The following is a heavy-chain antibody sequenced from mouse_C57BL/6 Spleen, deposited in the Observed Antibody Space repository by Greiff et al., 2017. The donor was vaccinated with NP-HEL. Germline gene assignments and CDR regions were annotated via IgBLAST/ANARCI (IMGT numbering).Heavy chain of an antibody. CDR3: AVDYYSNSDWYFDV. D-gene: IGHD2-5*01. Sequence: ESGPGLVKPSQSLSLTCSVTGYSITSGYYWNWLRQFPGNKLEWMGYISYDGSNNYNPSLKNRISITLDTSKNQFFLKLNSVTTEDTATYYCAVDYYSNSDWYFDVWGTGTTVTVSS. J-gene: IGHJ1*03. CDR1: GYSITSGYY. V-gene: IGHV3-6*01. CDR2: ISYDGSN.